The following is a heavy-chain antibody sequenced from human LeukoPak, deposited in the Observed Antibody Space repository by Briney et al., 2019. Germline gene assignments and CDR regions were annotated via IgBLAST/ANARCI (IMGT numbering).Heavy chain of an antibody. CDR3: ARDSRGMDV. J-gene: IGHJ6*04. Sequence: GGSLRLSCAASGFAFNTYAMTWVRQAPGKGLEWVSYISSSGSTIYYADSVKGRFTISRDNAKNSLYLQMNSLRAEDTAVYYCARDSRGMDVWGKGTTVTVSS. V-gene: IGHV3-48*03. CDR2: ISSSGSTI. CDR1: GFAFNTYA.